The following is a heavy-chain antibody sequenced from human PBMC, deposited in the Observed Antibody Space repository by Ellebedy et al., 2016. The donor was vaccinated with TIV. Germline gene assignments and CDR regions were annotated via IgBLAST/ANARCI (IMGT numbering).Heavy chain of an antibody. CDR2: IYYSGST. Sequence: SETLSLTXTVSGGSISSGDYYWSWIRQPPGKGLEWIGSIYYSGSTYYNPSLKSRVTISVDTSKNQFSLKLSSVTAADTAVYYCARIRTDYYYYMDVWGKGTTVTVSS. V-gene: IGHV4-39*01. J-gene: IGHJ6*03. CDR1: GGSISSGDYY. CDR3: ARIRTDYYYYMDV.